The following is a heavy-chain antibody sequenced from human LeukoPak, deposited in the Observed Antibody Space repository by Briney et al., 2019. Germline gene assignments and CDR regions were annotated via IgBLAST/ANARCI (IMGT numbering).Heavy chain of an antibody. Sequence: GGSLRLSCAASGFTFSGSTMNWVRQAPGKGLEWVSFISTSSSYIYYADSVRGRFTISRDNAKNSLYLQMNSLRAEDTAVYYCASRIAAAGTWGQGTLVTVSS. CDR3: ASRIAAAGT. D-gene: IGHD6-13*01. CDR2: ISTSSSYI. CDR1: GFTFSGST. J-gene: IGHJ5*02. V-gene: IGHV3-21*01.